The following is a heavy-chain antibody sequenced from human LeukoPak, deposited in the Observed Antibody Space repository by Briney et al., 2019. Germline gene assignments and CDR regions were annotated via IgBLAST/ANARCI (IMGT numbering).Heavy chain of an antibody. Sequence: GGSLRLSCAASGFTFDDYAMHWVRQAPGKGLEWVSGISWNSGSIGYADSVKGRFTISRDNAKNSLYLQMYSLRAEDTALYYCAKDTDGGYFDYWGQGTLVTVSS. CDR2: ISWNSGSI. CDR3: AKDTDGGYFDY. D-gene: IGHD3-16*01. J-gene: IGHJ4*02. V-gene: IGHV3-9*01. CDR1: GFTFDDYA.